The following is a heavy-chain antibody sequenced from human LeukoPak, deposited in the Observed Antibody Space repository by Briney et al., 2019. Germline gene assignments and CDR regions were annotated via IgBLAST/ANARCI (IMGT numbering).Heavy chain of an antibody. CDR2: ISGSGGST. CDR1: GFTFSSYA. D-gene: IGHD2-2*01. V-gene: IGHV3-23*01. CDR3: AKGDHAGYCSSTSCYVGDY. Sequence: GGSLRLSCAASGFTFSSYAMSWVRQAPGKGLEWVSAISGSGGSTYYADSVKGRFTISRDNSKNTLHLQMNSLRAEDTAVYYCAKGDHAGYCSSTSCYVGDYWGQGTLVTVSS. J-gene: IGHJ4*02.